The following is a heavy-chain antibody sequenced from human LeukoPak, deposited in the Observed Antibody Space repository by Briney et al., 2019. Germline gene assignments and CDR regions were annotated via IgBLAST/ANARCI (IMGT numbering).Heavy chain of an antibody. J-gene: IGHJ4*02. Sequence: PGGSLRLSCTASGFTFGDYAMSWFRQAPGKGLEWVGFIRSKTFGGTTEYAASVKGRFTISRDDSKYIAYLQMNSLKTEDTAVYYCARDRYLEDYYDSSGYYDSWGQGTLVTVSS. V-gene: IGHV3-49*03. D-gene: IGHD3-22*01. CDR2: IRSKTFGGTT. CDR3: ARDRYLEDYYDSSGYYDS. CDR1: GFTFGDYA.